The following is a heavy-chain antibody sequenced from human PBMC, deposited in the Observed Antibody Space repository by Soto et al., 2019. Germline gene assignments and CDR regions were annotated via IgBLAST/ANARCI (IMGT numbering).Heavy chain of an antibody. CDR3: TRVGYGDSDQVYAFDI. D-gene: IGHD4-17*01. CDR2: IRSKAYGGTT. J-gene: IGHJ3*02. V-gene: IGHV3-49*03. Sequence: PGGSLRLSCTASGFTFGDYAMSWFRQAPGKGLEWVSFIRSKAYGGTTEYAASVKGRFTISRDDSKSIAYLQMNSLKTEDTAVYYCTRVGYGDSDQVYAFDIWGQGTMVTVS. CDR1: GFTFGDYA.